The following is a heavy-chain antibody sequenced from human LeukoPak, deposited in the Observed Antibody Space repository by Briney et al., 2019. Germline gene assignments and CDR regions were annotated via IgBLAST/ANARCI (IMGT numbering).Heavy chain of an antibody. CDR2: ISGSGGST. CDR1: GFTFSSYA. V-gene: IGHV3-23*01. J-gene: IGHJ5*02. D-gene: IGHD6-13*01. Sequence: GGSLRLSCAASGFTFSSYAMSWVRQAPGKGLEWVSAISGSGGSTYYADSVKGRFTISRDNSKNTLYLQMNSLRAEDTAVYYCARGAYYSSTWYAFDPWGQGTLVTVSS. CDR3: ARGAYYSSTWYAFDP.